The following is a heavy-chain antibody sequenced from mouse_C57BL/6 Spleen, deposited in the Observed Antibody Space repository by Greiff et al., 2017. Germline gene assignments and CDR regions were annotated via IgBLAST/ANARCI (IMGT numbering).Heavy chain of an antibody. V-gene: IGHV5-16*01. J-gene: IGHJ1*03. CDR2: INYDGSST. CDR1: GFTFSDYY. D-gene: IGHD1-1*01. Sequence: EVMLVESEGGLVQPGSSMKLSCTASGFTFSDYYMAWVRQVPEKGLEWVANINYDGSSTYYLASLKSRFIISRDNATNILYLQMRSLKSEDTATYSCASALYGSSNYWYFDDWGTGTTVTVSS. CDR3: ASALYGSSNYWYFDD.